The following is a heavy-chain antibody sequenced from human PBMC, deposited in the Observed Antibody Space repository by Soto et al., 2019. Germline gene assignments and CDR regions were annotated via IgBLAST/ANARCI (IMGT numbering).Heavy chain of an antibody. D-gene: IGHD3-16*02. CDR1: RGSISNYF. V-gene: IGHV4-59*08. Sequence: SETLSLTCTVSRGSISNYFWTWIRQPPGRGLEWIGYIYYSGSTNYNPSLKSRVTISVDTSKNQFSLKLSSVTAADTAVYYCARLCDYIWGSYRYGFDYWGQGTLVTVSS. CDR2: IYYSGST. CDR3: ARLCDYIWGSYRYGFDY. J-gene: IGHJ4*02.